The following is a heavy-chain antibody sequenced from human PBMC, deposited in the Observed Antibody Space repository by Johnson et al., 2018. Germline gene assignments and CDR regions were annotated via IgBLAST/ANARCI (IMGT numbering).Heavy chain of an antibody. CDR3: ARMWFGEKYHYCMDG. J-gene: IGHJ6*03. D-gene: IGHD3-10*01. CDR2: ISYDGSNK. CDR1: GFTFSSYG. Sequence: VQLLESGGGVVQPGRSLRLSCAASGFTFSSYGVHWVRQAPGKGLEWVAVISYDGSNKYYADSVKGRFTISRDISKNSLHLQMNSLRAEDTALYYCARMWFGEKYHYCMDGWGKGTTVTVSS. V-gene: IGHV3-30*03.